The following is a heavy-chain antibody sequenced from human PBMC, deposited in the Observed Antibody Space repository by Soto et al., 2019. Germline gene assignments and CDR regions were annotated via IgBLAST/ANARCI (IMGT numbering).Heavy chain of an antibody. CDR3: ARPQTAYGSGSYYNVIRADRDAFDI. CDR1: GYSFTSYW. V-gene: IGHV5-51*01. Sequence: GESLKISCKGSGYSFTSYWIGWVRQMPGKGLEWMGIIYPGDSDTRYSPSFQGQVTISADKSISTAYLQGSSLKASDTAMYYCARPQTAYGSGSYYNVIRADRDAFDIWGQGTMVTVSS. CDR2: IYPGDSDT. J-gene: IGHJ3*02. D-gene: IGHD3-10*01.